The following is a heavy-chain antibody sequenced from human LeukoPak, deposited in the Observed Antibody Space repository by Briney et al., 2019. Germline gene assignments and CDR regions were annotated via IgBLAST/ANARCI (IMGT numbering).Heavy chain of an antibody. CDR3: AKDRVGGGDCPDY. CDR2: IKQDGSET. D-gene: IGHD2-21*02. V-gene: IGHV3-7*03. J-gene: IGHJ4*02. CDR1: GFTFSRCW. Sequence: GGSLRLSCAASGFTFSRCWMSWVRQAPGKGLEWVANIKQDGSETDYVDSVKGRFTISRDNANNLLYLQMNSLRAEDTAVYYCAKDRVGGGDCPDYWGQGTLVTVSS.